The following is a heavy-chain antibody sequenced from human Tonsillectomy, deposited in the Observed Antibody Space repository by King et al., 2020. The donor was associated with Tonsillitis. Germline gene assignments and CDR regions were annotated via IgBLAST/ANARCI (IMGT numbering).Heavy chain of an antibody. Sequence: VQLVESGGGVVQPGRSLRLSCAASGFTFSRYAIHWVRQAPGKGLEWVAVISYDGSNKYYADSVKGRFTISRDNSKNTLYLQMNSLRAEDTAVYYCAGALEFYYTPERANPFGYWGQGTLVTVSS. CDR1: GFTFSRYA. J-gene: IGHJ4*02. CDR2: ISYDGSNK. CDR3: AGALEFYYTPERANPFGY. V-gene: IGHV3-33*05. D-gene: IGHD3-10*01.